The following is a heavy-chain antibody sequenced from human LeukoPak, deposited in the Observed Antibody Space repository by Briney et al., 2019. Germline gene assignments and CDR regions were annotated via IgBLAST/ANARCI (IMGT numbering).Heavy chain of an antibody. Sequence: SETLSLTCTVSGGSISTYYWSWIRQPPGKGLEWIGYIFYSGSTNYNPSLKSRVTISVDTSKNQFSLNLSSVTAADTAVYYCARISSSNWYNERGAFDVWGQGTMVTVSS. V-gene: IGHV4-59*01. D-gene: IGHD6-13*01. CDR3: ARISSSNWYNERGAFDV. J-gene: IGHJ3*01. CDR1: GGSISTYY. CDR2: IFYSGST.